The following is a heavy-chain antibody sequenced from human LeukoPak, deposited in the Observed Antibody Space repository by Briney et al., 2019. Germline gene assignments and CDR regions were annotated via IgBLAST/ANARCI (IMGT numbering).Heavy chain of an antibody. D-gene: IGHD5-18*01. J-gene: IGHJ4*02. Sequence: TGGSLRLSCAASGFTFSSYAMSWVRQAPGKGLEWVSSISSSSTYIFYADSVKGRFTISRDNAKNSLYLQMNSLRAEDTAVYYCARTDTAMVTPFDYWGQGTLVTVSS. V-gene: IGHV3-21*01. CDR2: ISSSSTYI. CDR3: ARTDTAMVTPFDY. CDR1: GFTFSSYA.